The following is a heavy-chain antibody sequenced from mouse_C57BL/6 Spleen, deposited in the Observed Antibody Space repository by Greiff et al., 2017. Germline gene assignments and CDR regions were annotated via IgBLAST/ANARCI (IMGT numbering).Heavy chain of an antibody. CDR2: IYPGDGDT. J-gene: IGHJ2*01. CDR1: GYAFSGSW. V-gene: IGHV1-82*01. CDR3: ARGLLDY. Sequence: VKLMESGPELVKPGASVKISCKASGYAFSGSWMNWVKQRPGKGLEWIGRIYPGDGDTNYNGKFKGKATLTEDKSSSTAYMQLSSLTSEDSAVYFCARGLLDYWGQGTTLTVSS.